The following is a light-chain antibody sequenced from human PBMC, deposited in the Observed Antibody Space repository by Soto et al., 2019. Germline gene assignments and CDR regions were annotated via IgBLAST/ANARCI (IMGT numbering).Light chain of an antibody. Sequence: EIVLTQSPATLSSFPGDRVTLSCRASQYINTRLAWYQHRPGQAPRLLLYQTSLRAAGIPARFIASGSGTDFTLTISDVQPDEFAVYDCHQRQSWPRTFGQGTKVDI. CDR1: QYINTR. CDR2: QTS. J-gene: IGKJ1*01. V-gene: IGKV3-11*01. CDR3: HQRQSWPRT.